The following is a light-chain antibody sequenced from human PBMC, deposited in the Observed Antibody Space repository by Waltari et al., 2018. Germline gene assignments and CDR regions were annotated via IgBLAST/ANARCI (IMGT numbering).Light chain of an antibody. J-gene: IGLJ2*01. CDR3: QAWDSSTHVV. CDR2: QDS. V-gene: IGLV3-1*01. CDR1: KLGDKY. Sequence: SYELTQPPSVSVSPGQTASIPCSGDKLGDKYACWYQQKPGQPPVLVIYQDSKRPSGIPERFSGSNTGNTATLTISGTQAMDEADYYCQAWDSSTHVVFGGGTKLTVL.